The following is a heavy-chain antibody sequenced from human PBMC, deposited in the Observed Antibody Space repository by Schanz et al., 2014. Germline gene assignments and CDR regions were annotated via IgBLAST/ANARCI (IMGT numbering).Heavy chain of an antibody. CDR1: GFTFRGYA. Sequence: EVQLLESGGGLVQPGGSLRLSCAASGFTFRGYAMSWVRQAPGRGLEWVSIISDSGDTAYYADSVRGRFTMSRDNSKNTLYLQMNSLRAGDAAVYYCARIGGSVFDYWAQGTLVTVSS. V-gene: IGHV3-23*01. CDR2: ISDSGDTA. J-gene: IGHJ4*02. D-gene: IGHD3-10*01. CDR3: ARIGGSVFDY.